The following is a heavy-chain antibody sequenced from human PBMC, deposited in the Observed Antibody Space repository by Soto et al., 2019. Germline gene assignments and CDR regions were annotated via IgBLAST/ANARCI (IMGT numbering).Heavy chain of an antibody. J-gene: IGHJ1*01. D-gene: IGHD3-10*01. CDR3: AHTEAGWGSYFLKPVKYFQH. CDR2: IYWDDDK. Sequence: QITLKESGPTLVKPTQTLTLTCTFSGFSLSTSGVGVGWIHQPPGKALEWLALIYWDDDKRYSPSLKSRLTITKDTSKNQVVLTMTNMDPVDTATYYCAHTEAGWGSYFLKPVKYFQHWGQGTLVTVSS. V-gene: IGHV2-5*02. CDR1: GFSLSTSGVG.